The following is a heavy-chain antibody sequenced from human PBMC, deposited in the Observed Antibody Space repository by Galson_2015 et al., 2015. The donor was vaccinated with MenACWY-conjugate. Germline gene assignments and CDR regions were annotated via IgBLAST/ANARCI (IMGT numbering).Heavy chain of an antibody. CDR2: INRDDSTI. Sequence: SLRLSCAASGFTFSSYWMYWVRQAPGKGLVWVAHINRDDSTINYAESVKGRFTISRDNAKNMLYLQMNSLRAEDTAVYYCAKDHGSGTPWYFDLWGRGTLVTVSS. V-gene: IGHV3-74*01. CDR3: AKDHGSGTPWYFDL. CDR1: GFTFSSYW. J-gene: IGHJ2*01. D-gene: IGHD3-10*01.